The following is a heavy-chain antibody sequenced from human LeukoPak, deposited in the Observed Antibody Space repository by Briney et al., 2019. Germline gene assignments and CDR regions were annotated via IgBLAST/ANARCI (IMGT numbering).Heavy chain of an antibody. CDR1: GFTFSSYD. V-gene: IGHV3-48*01. D-gene: IGHD2-2*01. J-gene: IGHJ6*03. CDR3: ARDLVVPAAISGFYYYYMDV. CDR2: ISSSSSPI. Sequence: GGSLRLSCAASGFTFSSYDMSWVRQAPGKGLEWISFISSSSSPIFYADSVQGRFTISRDNAKTSLYLQMNSLRAEDTAVYYCARDLVVPAAISGFYYYYMDVWSKGTTVTVSS.